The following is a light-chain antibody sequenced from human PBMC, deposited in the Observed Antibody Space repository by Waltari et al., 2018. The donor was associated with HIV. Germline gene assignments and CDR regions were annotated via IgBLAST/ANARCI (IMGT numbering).Light chain of an antibody. J-gene: IGKJ5*01. Sequence: EIVMPQSPAPLSVPPGERATLSGRASQSVSTNLAWYQQKPGKAPRPLIYGASTRATGITARVSGRGSGTWFTLTSSSLQSEDFAVDYCQQYNNWPLTFGQGTRLEIK. V-gene: IGKV3-15*01. CDR3: QQYNNWPLT. CDR1: QSVSTN. CDR2: GAS.